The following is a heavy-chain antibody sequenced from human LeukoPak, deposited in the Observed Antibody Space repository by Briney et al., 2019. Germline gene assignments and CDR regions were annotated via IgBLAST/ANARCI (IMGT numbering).Heavy chain of an antibody. CDR2: IYYSGST. Sequence: SETLSLTCTVSGGSISSSNYYWGWIRQPPGKGLEWIGYIYYSGSTNYNPSLKNRVTISVDTSNNQFSLKLSSVTAADTAVYYCARENTMVRGAFDAFDIWGQGTMVTVSS. D-gene: IGHD3-10*01. J-gene: IGHJ3*02. V-gene: IGHV4-61*01. CDR1: GGSISSSNYY. CDR3: ARENTMVRGAFDAFDI.